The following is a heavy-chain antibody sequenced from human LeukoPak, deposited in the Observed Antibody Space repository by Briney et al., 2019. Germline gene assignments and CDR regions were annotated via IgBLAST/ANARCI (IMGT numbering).Heavy chain of an antibody. J-gene: IGHJ6*02. CDR3: ARYCSSTSCYGYYYYYGMDV. Sequence: ASVKVSCKASGYTFTSYGISWVRQAPGQGLERMGWISAYNGNTNYAQKLQGRVTMTTDTSTSTAYMELRSLRSDDTAVYYCARYCSSTSCYGYYYYYGMDVWGQGTTVTVSS. D-gene: IGHD2-2*01. CDR2: ISAYNGNT. CDR1: GYTFTSYG. V-gene: IGHV1-18*01.